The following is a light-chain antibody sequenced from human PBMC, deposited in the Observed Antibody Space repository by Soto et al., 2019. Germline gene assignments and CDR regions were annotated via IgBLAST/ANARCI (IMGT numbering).Light chain of an antibody. Sequence: DSVRTQSPDSLAVSLGERATIKCKSIHIGLYSSNNKNYLAWYQQKPGKAPKLLIYDASSLESGVPSRFSGSGSGTEFTLTISSLQPDDFATYYCQQYDSYSWTFGQGTKV. J-gene: IGKJ1*01. CDR3: QQYDSYSWT. CDR1: HIGLYSSNNKNY. V-gene: IGKV4-1*01. CDR2: DAS.